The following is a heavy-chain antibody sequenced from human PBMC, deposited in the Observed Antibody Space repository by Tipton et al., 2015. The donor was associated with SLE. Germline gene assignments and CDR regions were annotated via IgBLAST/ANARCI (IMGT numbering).Heavy chain of an antibody. CDR2: IYYSGST. J-gene: IGHJ4*02. Sequence: TLSLTCTVSGGSISSHYWSWIRQPPGKGLEWIGYIYYSGSTNYNPSLKGRVTISVDTSKNQFSLKLSSVTAADTAVYYCARDGSLAAAGTPFDYWGQGTLVTVSS. CDR1: GGSISSHY. D-gene: IGHD6-13*01. CDR3: ARDGSLAAAGTPFDY. V-gene: IGHV4-59*11.